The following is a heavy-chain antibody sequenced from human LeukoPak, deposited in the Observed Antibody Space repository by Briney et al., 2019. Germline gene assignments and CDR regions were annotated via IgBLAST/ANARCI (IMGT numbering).Heavy chain of an antibody. Sequence: ASVKVSCKTSVYTFTGCDINWVRQAPGQGLEWMGWMKSNSGDTHFAQKFQGRVTMTRDTSISTAFMELSSLTSEDTALYYCARGEYRSSWYPFEYCGQGSPVTVSS. CDR3: ARGEYRSSWYPFEY. CDR1: VYTFTGCD. CDR2: MKSNSGDT. V-gene: IGHV1-8*01. J-gene: IGHJ4*02. D-gene: IGHD6-13*01.